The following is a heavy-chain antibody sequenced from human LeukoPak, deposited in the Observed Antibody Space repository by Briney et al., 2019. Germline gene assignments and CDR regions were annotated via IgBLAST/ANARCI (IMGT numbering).Heavy chain of an antibody. D-gene: IGHD3-10*01. CDR3: ARGGSGSYFSWLDP. CDR2: INPNSGGT. J-gene: IGHJ5*02. Sequence: ASVKVSCKASGYTFTGYYIHWVRQAPGQGLECMGWINPNSGGTNYAQKFQGRVTMTRDTSISTAYMELSRLRSDDTAVYYCARGGSGSYFSWLDPWGPGNPGHRLL. V-gene: IGHV1-2*02. CDR1: GYTFTGYY.